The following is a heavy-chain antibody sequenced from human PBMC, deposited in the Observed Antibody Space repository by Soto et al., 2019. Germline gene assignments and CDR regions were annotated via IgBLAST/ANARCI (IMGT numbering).Heavy chain of an antibody. CDR2: IKSKTDGETT. V-gene: IGHV3-15*01. D-gene: IGHD4-17*01. CDR3: STGRSYGDPYYFDY. J-gene: IGHJ4*02. CDR1: GFTFSNAW. Sequence: GGSLRLSCAASGFTFSNAWMSWVRQAPGKGLEWVGRIKSKTDGETTDYAAPVKGRFTISRDDSKNTLHLQMNSLKTEDTAVYYCSTGRSYGDPYYFDYWGQGTLVTVSS.